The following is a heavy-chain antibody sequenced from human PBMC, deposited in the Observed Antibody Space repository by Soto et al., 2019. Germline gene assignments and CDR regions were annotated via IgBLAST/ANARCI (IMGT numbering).Heavy chain of an antibody. D-gene: IGHD4-17*01. J-gene: IGHJ5*02. CDR1: GGSISSGDYY. Sequence: QVQLQESGPGLVRPSQTLSLTCTVSGGSISSGDYYWSWIRQPPGKGLEWIGNIYYSGGTYYNPSLKSRVSISVDTSKNQFSLKLSSVTAADTAVYYCARATLYGDYTGNNWFDPWGQGTLVTVSS. CDR2: IYYSGGT. V-gene: IGHV4-30-4*01. CDR3: ARATLYGDYTGNNWFDP.